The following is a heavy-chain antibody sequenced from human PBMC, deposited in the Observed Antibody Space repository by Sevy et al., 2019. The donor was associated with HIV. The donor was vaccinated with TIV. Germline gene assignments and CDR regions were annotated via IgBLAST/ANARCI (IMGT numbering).Heavy chain of an antibody. D-gene: IGHD5-18*01. J-gene: IGHJ6*02. V-gene: IGHV3-30*18. CDR3: AKDQGGYSYGLPGYYYYGMDV. CDR1: RFTFSSYG. Sequence: GGSLRLSCAASRFTFSSYGMHWVRQAPGKGLEWVAVISYDGSNKYYADSVKGRFTISRDNSKNTLSLQMNSLRAEDTAVYYCAKDQGGYSYGLPGYYYYGMDVWGQGTTVTVSS. CDR2: ISYDGSNK.